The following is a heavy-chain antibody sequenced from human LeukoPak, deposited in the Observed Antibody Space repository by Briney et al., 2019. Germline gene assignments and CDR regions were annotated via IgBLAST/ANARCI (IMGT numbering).Heavy chain of an antibody. CDR1: GGSISSGSYY. J-gene: IGHJ5*02. Sequence: SETLSLTCTVSGGSISSGSYYWSWIRQPAGKGLEWIGRIYTSGSTNYNPSLKSRVTISVDTSKNQFSLKLSSVTAADTAVYYCARGHIGPWGQGTLVTVSS. V-gene: IGHV4-61*02. CDR2: IYTSGST. D-gene: IGHD2-21*01. CDR3: ARGHIGP.